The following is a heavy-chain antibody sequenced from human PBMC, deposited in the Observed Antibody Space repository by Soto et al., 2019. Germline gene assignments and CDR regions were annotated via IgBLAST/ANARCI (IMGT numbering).Heavy chain of an antibody. CDR1: GGTFSRYG. CDR3: TRERLGCSGGSCYSVFXY. J-gene: IGHJ4*02. Sequence: TGRSRRVCWAASGGTFSRYGMHWTSRAPGKGLEWVAVIWYDGSNKYYADSVKGRFTISRGNSKNTLYLQMNSLRAEDTAVYYCTRERLGCSGGSCYSVFXYWGQGT. D-gene: IGHD2-15*01. CDR2: IWYDGSNK. V-gene: IGHV3-33*01.